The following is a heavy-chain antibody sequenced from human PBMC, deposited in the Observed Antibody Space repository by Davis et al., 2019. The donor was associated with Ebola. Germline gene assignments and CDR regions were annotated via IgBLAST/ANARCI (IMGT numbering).Heavy chain of an antibody. D-gene: IGHD2-15*01. Sequence: GESLKISCAASGFTFSSYGMHWVRQAPGKGLEWVAVIWYDGSNKYYADSVKGRFTISRDNSKNTLYLQMNSLRAEDTAVYYCAKEGGYCSGGSCHTFHYYYGMDVWGQGTTVTVSS. CDR2: IWYDGSNK. V-gene: IGHV3-33*06. CDR1: GFTFSSYG. J-gene: IGHJ6*02. CDR3: AKEGGYCSGGSCHTFHYYYGMDV.